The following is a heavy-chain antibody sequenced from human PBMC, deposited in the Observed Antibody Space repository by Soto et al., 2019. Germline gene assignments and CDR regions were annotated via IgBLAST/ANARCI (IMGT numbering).Heavy chain of an antibody. J-gene: IGHJ4*02. CDR2: ISGGGSSK. CDR3: TSVLDLDY. D-gene: IGHD2-8*02. CDR1: EFTFSTYA. Sequence: GGSLRLSCAASEFTFSTYAMHWVRQAPGKGLEWVASISGGGSSKYYADSVKGRFTVSRDNSKNTVYLQMNSLRAGDTALYSCTSVLDLDYWGQGTLVTVSS. V-gene: IGHV3-23*01.